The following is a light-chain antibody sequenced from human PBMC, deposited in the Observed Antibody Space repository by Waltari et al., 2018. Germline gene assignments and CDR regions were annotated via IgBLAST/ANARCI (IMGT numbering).Light chain of an antibody. CDR2: DVT. Sequence: QSALTQPPSASGSPGQSVTISCTGTSSDFGKDNYVSWYQHHPGKAPKLMIYDVTKRPSGVPNRFSGSKSGNTASLTVSGLQAEDEADYFCCSFSGGNNFLFGGGTKLTVL. CDR3: CSFSGGNNFL. J-gene: IGLJ2*01. CDR1: SSDFGKDNY. V-gene: IGLV2-8*01.